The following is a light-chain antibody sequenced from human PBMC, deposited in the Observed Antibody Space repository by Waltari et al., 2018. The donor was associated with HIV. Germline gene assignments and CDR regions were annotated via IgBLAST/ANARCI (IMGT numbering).Light chain of an antibody. V-gene: IGKV3-20*01. CDR1: QTIESNY. CDR2: GAS. J-gene: IGKJ2*01. CDR3: QQYGSSPPFT. Sequence: LVLTQSPGTLSSSSGATVTLSCRASQTIESNYLAWYQHIPGQPPKFLIFGASKRAKGVPDRFSGNGSGTDFSLTISRLEPEDSAVYFCQQYGSSPPFTFGHGTTLEI.